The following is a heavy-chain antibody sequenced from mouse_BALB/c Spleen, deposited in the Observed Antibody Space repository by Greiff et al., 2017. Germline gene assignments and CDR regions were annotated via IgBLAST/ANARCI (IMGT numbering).Heavy chain of an antibody. D-gene: IGHD4-1*01. J-gene: IGHJ2*01. Sequence: EVKVVESGGGLVQPGGSLKLSCAASGFTFSSYGMSWVRQTPDKRLELVATINSNGGSTYYPDSVKGRFTISRDNAKNTLYLQMSSLKSEDTAMYYCARGDANHYWGQGTTLTVSS. CDR3: ARGDANHY. CDR2: INSNGGST. CDR1: GFTFSSYG. V-gene: IGHV5-6-3*01.